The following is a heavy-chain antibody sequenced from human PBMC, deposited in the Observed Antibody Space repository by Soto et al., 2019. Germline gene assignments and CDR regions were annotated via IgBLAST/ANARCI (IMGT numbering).Heavy chain of an antibody. Sequence: PGGSLSLSCAASGFTFSCYSMNWVRQAPGKGLEWVSYISSGSVTIYYSDSVKGRFTISRDNGKNSLFLQMNSLRDEDTAVYYCARVVVVIPPGCYYAMDVWGQGTTVTVSS. CDR1: GFTFSCYS. CDR2: ISSGSVTI. D-gene: IGHD3-22*01. V-gene: IGHV3-48*02. CDR3: ARVVVVIPPGCYYAMDV. J-gene: IGHJ6*02.